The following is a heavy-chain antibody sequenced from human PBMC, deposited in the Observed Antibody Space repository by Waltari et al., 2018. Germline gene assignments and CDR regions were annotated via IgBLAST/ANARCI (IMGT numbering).Heavy chain of an antibody. Sequence: EVQLVESGGGLVQPGGSLRLSCAASGFTFSSYWMSWVRQAPGKGLEWVANIKQDGSEKYYVDSVKGRFTISRDNAKNSLYLQMNSLRAEDTAVYYCARDIAAAGTGFDYWGQGTLVTVSS. CDR1: GFTFSSYW. V-gene: IGHV3-7*01. D-gene: IGHD6-13*01. CDR2: IKQDGSEK. J-gene: IGHJ4*02. CDR3: ARDIAAAGTGFDY.